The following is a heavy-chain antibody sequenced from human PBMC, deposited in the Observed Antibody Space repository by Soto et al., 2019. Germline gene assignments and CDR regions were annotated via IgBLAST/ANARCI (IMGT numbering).Heavy chain of an antibody. CDR1: GGSFSGYY. V-gene: IGHV4-34*01. J-gene: IGHJ4*02. CDR2: INHSGST. Sequence: SETLSLTCAVYGGSFSGYYWSWIRQPPGKGLEWIGEINHSGSTNYNPSLKSRVTISVDTSKNQFSLKLSSVTAADTAVYYCARGPLAIAVAGKAFDYWGQGTLVTVSS. CDR3: ARGPLAIAVAGKAFDY. D-gene: IGHD6-19*01.